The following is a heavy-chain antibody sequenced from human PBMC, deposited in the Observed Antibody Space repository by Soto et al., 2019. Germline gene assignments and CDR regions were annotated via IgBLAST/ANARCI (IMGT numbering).Heavy chain of an antibody. V-gene: IGHV4-59*01. CDR3: AAEEYGYGTHAFDI. Sequence: ASETLSLTCTVSGGSISSYYWSWIRQPPGKGLEWIGYIYYSGSTNYNPSLKSRVTISVDTSKNQFSLKLSSVTAADTAVYYCAAEEYGYGTHAFDIWGQGTMVTVSS. D-gene: IGHD5-18*01. CDR1: GGSISSYY. J-gene: IGHJ3*02. CDR2: IYYSGST.